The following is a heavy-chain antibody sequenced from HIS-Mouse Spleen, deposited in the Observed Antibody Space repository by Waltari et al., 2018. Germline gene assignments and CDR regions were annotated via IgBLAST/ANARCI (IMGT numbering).Heavy chain of an antibody. D-gene: IGHD2-15*01. J-gene: IGHJ4*02. CDR2: IYYSGSP. CDR3: ARGGLLAATYYFDY. V-gene: IGHV4-59*08. Sequence: QVQLQESGPGLVKPSETLSLTCTVSGGSISSYYWRWIRQPPWKGLEWIGYIYYSGSPNDNPSLKSRVTISVDPSKTQFSLKLSSVTAADTAVYYCARGGLLAATYYFDYWGQGTLVTVSS. CDR1: GGSISSYY.